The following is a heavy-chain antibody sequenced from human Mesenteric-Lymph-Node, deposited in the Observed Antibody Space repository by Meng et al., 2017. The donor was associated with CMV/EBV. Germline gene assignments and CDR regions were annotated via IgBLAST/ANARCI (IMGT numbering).Heavy chain of an antibody. CDR2: ITYDGSPQ. Sequence: GESLKISCAASGFTFSNYGVHWVRQAPGKGLDWVAFITYDGSPQYYADSLKGRFTISRDNSKNTLYLQMNSLRAEDTALYYCARNYISGSIDYWGQGTLVTVSS. D-gene: IGHD3-10*01. CDR3: ARNYISGSIDY. J-gene: IGHJ4*02. V-gene: IGHV3-30*03. CDR1: GFTFSNYG.